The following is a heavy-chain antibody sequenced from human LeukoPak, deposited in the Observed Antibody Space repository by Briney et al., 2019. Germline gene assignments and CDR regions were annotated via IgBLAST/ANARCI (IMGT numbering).Heavy chain of an antibody. CDR3: AKDRSSGWPGRAGVLDY. D-gene: IGHD6-19*01. J-gene: IGHJ4*02. Sequence: GGSLRLSCAASGFTFSSYEMNWVRQAPGKGLEWVSYISSSGSTIYYADSVKGRFTISRDNSKNTLYLQMNSLRAEDTAVYYCAKDRSSGWPGRAGVLDYWGQGTLVTVSS. V-gene: IGHV3-48*03. CDR2: ISSSGSTI. CDR1: GFTFSSYE.